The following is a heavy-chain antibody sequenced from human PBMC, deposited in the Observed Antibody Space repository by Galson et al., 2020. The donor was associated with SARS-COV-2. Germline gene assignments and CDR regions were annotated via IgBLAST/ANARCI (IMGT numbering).Heavy chain of an antibody. Sequence: PGGSLRLSCAASGFTFSSYGMHWVRQAPGKGLEWVAVIWYDGSNKYYADSVKGRFTISRDNSKNTLYLQMNSLRAEDTAVYYCARDFDSSSWDVGYFDYWGQGTLVTVSS. D-gene: IGHD6-13*01. CDR2: IWYDGSNK. CDR1: GFTFSSYG. V-gene: IGHV3-33*01. J-gene: IGHJ4*02. CDR3: ARDFDSSSWDVGYFDY.